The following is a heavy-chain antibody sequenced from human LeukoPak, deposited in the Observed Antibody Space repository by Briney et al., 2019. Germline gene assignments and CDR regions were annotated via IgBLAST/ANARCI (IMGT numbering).Heavy chain of an antibody. V-gene: IGHV4-59*01. D-gene: IGHD6-13*01. J-gene: IGHJ3*01. Sequence: SETLSLTCAVSGGSISSYYWSWVRQPPGKGLEWIGFVYYTGSTNYSPSLKGRVTISVDTSKNQFSLKLRSVTAADTAVYYCARISSSNWYNERGAFDVWGQGTMVTVSS. CDR2: VYYTGST. CDR1: GGSISSYY. CDR3: ARISSSNWYNERGAFDV.